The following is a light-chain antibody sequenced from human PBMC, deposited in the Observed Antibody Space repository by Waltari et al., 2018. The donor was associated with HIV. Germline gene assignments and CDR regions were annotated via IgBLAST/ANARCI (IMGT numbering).Light chain of an antibody. CDR3: SSYTSSSRYV. J-gene: IGLJ1*01. V-gene: IGLV2-14*03. CDR2: DVS. Sequence: QSALTQPASVSGSPGQSITISCTGTSSDVGGYNYVSWYQQHPGKAPKLMIYDVSNRPSGVSNAFAGSKSGNTASLTISGLQAEDEADYYCSSYTSSSRYVFGTGTKVTVL. CDR1: SSDVGGYNY.